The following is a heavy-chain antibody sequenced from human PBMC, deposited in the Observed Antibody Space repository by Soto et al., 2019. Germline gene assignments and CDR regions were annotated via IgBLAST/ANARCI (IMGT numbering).Heavy chain of an antibody. J-gene: IGHJ5*02. CDR3: AREGTIFGVVTPFDP. CDR2: IIPIFGTA. V-gene: IGHV1-69*01. CDR1: GGTFSSYA. Sequence: QVQLVQSGAEVKKPGSSVKVSCKASGGTFSSYAISWVRQVPGQGLEWMGGIIPIFGTANYAQKFQGRVTITADESTSTAYMELSSLRSEDTAVYYCAREGTIFGVVTPFDPWGQGTLVTVSS. D-gene: IGHD3-3*01.